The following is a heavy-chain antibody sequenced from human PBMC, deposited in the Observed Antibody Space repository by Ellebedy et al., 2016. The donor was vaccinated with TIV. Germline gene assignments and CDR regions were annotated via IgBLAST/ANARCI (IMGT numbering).Heavy chain of an antibody. CDR1: GDSVSSTAYY. CDR2: INYSGRT. J-gene: IGHJ5*02. V-gene: IGHV4-39*01. CDR3: ARDHGNDDDWFEP. Sequence: SETLSLXCTVSGDSVSSTAYYWAWIRQPPGKGLEWFGSINYSGRTYYNPSLKSRVTISVDTSKDQFSLKLLSVTAADTAVYYCARDHGNDDDWFEPWGQGILVPVSS. D-gene: IGHD2-8*01.